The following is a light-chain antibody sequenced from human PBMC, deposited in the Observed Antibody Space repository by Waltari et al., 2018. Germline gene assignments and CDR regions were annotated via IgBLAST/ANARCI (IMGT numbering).Light chain of an antibody. CDR2: GRN. Sequence: SSELTQEPAVSVALGQTVRLTCQGDSLSNSYENWYQKKPGQAPVVVLYGRNYRPSGIPDRFSGSTSEDTASLTITGAQAEDEADYYCASRDTSSRPYIFGTGTEVSVL. V-gene: IGLV3-19*01. J-gene: IGLJ1*01. CDR3: ASRDTSSRPYI. CDR1: SLSNSY.